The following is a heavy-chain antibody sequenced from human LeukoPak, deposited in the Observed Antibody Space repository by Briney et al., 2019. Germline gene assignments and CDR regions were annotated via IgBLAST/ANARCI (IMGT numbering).Heavy chain of an antibody. J-gene: IGHJ3*02. CDR1: GGTFSSYA. Sequence: SVKVSCKASGGTFSSYAISWVRQAPGQGLEWMGGIIPIFGTANYAQKFQGRVTITVDESTSTAYMELSSLRSEDTAVYYCARTGKMTVPAAKVDAFDIWGQGTMVTVSS. V-gene: IGHV1-69*01. CDR2: IIPIFGTA. D-gene: IGHD2-2*01. CDR3: ARTGKMTVPAAKVDAFDI.